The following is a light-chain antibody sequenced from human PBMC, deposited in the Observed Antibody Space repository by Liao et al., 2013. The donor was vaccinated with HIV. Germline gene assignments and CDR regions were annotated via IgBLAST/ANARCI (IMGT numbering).Light chain of an antibody. CDR3: QVWDSGRDQVV. CDR2: DDS. V-gene: IGLV3-21*04. CDR1: NIGSKS. J-gene: IGLJ2*01. Sequence: SYVLTQPPSVSAALGMTARITCGGDNIGSKSVHWYQQKPGQAPLLVIYDDSDRPSGIPARFSGSNSGNMATLTIKRVEVGDEADYYCQVWDSGRDQVVFGGGTRLTVL.